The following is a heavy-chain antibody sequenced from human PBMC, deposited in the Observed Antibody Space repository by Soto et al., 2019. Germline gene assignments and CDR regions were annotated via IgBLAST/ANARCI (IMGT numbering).Heavy chain of an antibody. CDR1: GFSFTGYY. Sequence: ASVKVSCKASGFSFTGYYIHWLRQAPGQGLEWMGWINAHSGGTEYAQKFQGRVALTRDTSIATAYLTLTSLTSDDTALYYCAKDLTRQLAYWLDPWGQGTQVTVSS. J-gene: IGHJ5*02. D-gene: IGHD6-6*01. V-gene: IGHV1-2*02. CDR3: AKDLTRQLAYWLDP. CDR2: INAHSGGT.